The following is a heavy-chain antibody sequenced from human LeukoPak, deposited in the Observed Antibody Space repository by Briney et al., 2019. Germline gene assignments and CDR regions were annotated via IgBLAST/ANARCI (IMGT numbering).Heavy chain of an antibody. D-gene: IGHD3-3*01. CDR1: GGSFSTYY. CDR2: IYYGGST. CDR3: ARLANYDFWNGPYPHDAFDI. Sequence: PSETLSLTCAVSGGSFSTYYWSWIRQPPGKGLEWIGYIYYGGSTSYNPSLKGRVTISVDTSKNQFSLKLSSVTAADTAVYYCARLANYDFWNGPYPHDAFDIWGQGTMVTVSS. V-gene: IGHV4-59*08. J-gene: IGHJ3*02.